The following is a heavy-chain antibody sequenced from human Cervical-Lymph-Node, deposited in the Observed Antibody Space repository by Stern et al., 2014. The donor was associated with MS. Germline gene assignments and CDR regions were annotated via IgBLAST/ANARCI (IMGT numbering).Heavy chain of an antibody. CDR2: IHPLFNNA. CDR1: GYTFTSYY. D-gene: IGHD1-14*01. V-gene: IGHV1-46*03. Sequence: QLVQSGAEEEKPGAAVKVSCKASGYTFTSYYMHWVRQAPGQGLEWMVVIHPLFNNATYTQSFQDRVTLTRDTSTATVYMELSSLRFADTAVYYCVRGDTTWHYFYYGLDVWGQGTTVTVSS. CDR3: VRGDTTWHYFYYGLDV. J-gene: IGHJ6*02.